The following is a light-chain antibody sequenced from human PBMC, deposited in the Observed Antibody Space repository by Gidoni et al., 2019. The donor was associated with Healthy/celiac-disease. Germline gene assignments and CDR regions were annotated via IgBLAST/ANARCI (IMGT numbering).Light chain of an antibody. CDR1: SSDVGGYNY. CDR3: SSYTSSRGPGWV. V-gene: IGLV2-14*03. J-gene: IGLJ3*02. Sequence: QSALTQPASVSGSPGQSITISCTGTSSDVGGYNYVSWYQQHPGKAPKLMIYDVSNRPSGVSNRFSGSKSGNTASLTISGLQAEDEADYYCSSYTSSRGPGWVFGGGTKLTVL. CDR2: DVS.